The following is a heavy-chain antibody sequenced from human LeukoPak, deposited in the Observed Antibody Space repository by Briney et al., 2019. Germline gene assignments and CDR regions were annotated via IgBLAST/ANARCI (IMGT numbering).Heavy chain of an antibody. V-gene: IGHV3-7*01. CDR3: ASWEASTNY. Sequence: PGGSLGLSCAASGFTFSSYWMSWVRQAPGKGLEWVATIKPDGRDKYYVDSVKGRFTMSRDNGKNSVYLQMNSLRAEDTAVYYCASWEASTNYWGQGTLVTVSS. D-gene: IGHD1-26*01. CDR1: GFTFSSYW. J-gene: IGHJ4*02. CDR2: IKPDGRDK.